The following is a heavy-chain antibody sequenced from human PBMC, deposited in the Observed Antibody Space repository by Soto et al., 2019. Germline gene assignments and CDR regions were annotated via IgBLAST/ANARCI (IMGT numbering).Heavy chain of an antibody. D-gene: IGHD2-21*02. J-gene: IGHJ4*02. CDR3: ARGGHITVVTASFDY. CDR2: IHPSGGGA. Sequence: QVQLVQSGAEVKKPGASVRISCKASGDTFTTYYLHWGRQAPGQGLEWMGMIHPSGGGATYAQKFLGRLTLTRDTSTSTVFMELSSLRSHDTAVYYCARGGHITVVTASFDYWGQGTLVTVSS. CDR1: GDTFTTYY. V-gene: IGHV1-46*03.